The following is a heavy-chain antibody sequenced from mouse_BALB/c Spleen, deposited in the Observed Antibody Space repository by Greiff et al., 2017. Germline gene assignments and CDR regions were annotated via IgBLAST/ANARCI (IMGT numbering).Heavy chain of an antibody. V-gene: IGHV5-6-5*01. CDR1: GFTFSSYA. CDR2: ISSGGST. Sequence: EVKLVESGGGLVKPGGSLKLSCAASGFTFSSYAMSWVRQTPEKRLEWVASISSGGSTYYPDSVKGRFTISRDNARNILYLQMSSLRSEDTAMYYCARGYPHYYAMDYWGQGTSVTVSS. CDR3: ARGYPHYYAMDY. J-gene: IGHJ4*01.